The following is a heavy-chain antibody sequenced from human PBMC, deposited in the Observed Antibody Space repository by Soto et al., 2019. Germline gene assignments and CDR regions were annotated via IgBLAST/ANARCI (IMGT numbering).Heavy chain of an antibody. V-gene: IGHV3-23*01. CDR3: AKVGEEDYYDSSGYFDY. Sequence: GGSLRLSCAASGFTFSNQAMNWVRQAPGKGLEWVSSVSGSGGFTYYADSVKGRFTISRDNSKNTLYLQMNGLRAEDTAIYYCAKVGEEDYYDSSGYFDYWGQGTLVTVSS. J-gene: IGHJ4*02. CDR1: GFTFSNQA. CDR2: VSGSGGFT. D-gene: IGHD3-22*01.